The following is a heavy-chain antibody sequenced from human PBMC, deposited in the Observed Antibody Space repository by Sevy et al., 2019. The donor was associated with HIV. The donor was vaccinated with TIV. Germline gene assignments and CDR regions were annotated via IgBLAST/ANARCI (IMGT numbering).Heavy chain of an antibody. V-gene: IGHV1-18*01. CDR2: ISAYNGNT. CDR3: ARVTIAHHSIAAAPSHFVY. D-gene: IGHD6-25*01. Sequence: ASVKVSCKASGYTFTSYGISWVRQAPGQGLEWMGWISAYNGNTNYAQKLQGRDTMTTDTSTSTAYMELRSLRSDDTAVYYGARVTIAHHSIAAAPSHFVYWVQGTLVTISS. CDR1: GYTFTSYG. J-gene: IGHJ4*02.